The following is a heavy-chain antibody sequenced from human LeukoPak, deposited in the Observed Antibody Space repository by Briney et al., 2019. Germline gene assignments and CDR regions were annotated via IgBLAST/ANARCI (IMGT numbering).Heavy chain of an antibody. J-gene: IGHJ6*02. Sequence: GASVKVSCKASGYTFTDYYIHWVRQAPGQGLEWMGWINPNSGGTNYAQKFQGRGTMTRDTSISTAYMELTRLRSDDTAVYYCARDRILVATRGDDYYGMDVWGQGTTVTVSS. CDR3: ARDRILVATRGDDYYGMDV. CDR2: INPNSGGT. D-gene: IGHD5-12*01. V-gene: IGHV1-2*02. CDR1: GYTFTDYY.